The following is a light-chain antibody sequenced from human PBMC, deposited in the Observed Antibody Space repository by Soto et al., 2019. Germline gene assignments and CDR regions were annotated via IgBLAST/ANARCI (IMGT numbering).Light chain of an antibody. CDR3: QQYNNWPLYT. CDR2: GAS. Sequence: EIVLTQSPGTLSVSPGERATLSCRASQSVDSNLAWYQQKPGQAPRLLIYGASTRATGIPARFSGSGSGTEFTLTISSLQSEDFAVYYCQQYNNWPLYTFGQGTKLEIK. V-gene: IGKV3-15*01. CDR1: QSVDSN. J-gene: IGKJ2*01.